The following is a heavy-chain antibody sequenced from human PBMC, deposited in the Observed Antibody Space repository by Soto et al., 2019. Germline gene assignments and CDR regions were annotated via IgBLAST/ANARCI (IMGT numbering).Heavy chain of an antibody. CDR2: IYPGDSDT. Sequence: GESLKISCKGAGYSFTSYWIGWVRQMPGKGLEWMGIIYPGDSDTRYSPSFQGQVTISADKSISTAYLQWSRLKASDTAMYYCAGHSNAYCGGECPLDYWGQGTLVTVSS. CDR3: AGHSNAYCGGECPLDY. J-gene: IGHJ4*02. CDR1: GYSFTSYW. V-gene: IGHV5-51*01. D-gene: IGHD2-21*01.